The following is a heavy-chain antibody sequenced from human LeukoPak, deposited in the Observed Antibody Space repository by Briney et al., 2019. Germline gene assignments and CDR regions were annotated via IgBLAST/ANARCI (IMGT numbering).Heavy chain of an antibody. J-gene: IGHJ4*02. D-gene: IGHD3-16*01. CDR2: ISSSSSYI. CDR1: GFTFSSYS. V-gene: IGHV3-21*01. CDR3: ARADRLGAALLASFDY. Sequence: NPGGSLRLSCAAPGFTFSSYSMNWVRQAPGKGLEWVSSISSSSSYIYYADSVKGRFTISRDNAKNSLYLQMNSLRAEDTAVYYCARADRLGAALLASFDYWGQGTLVTVSS.